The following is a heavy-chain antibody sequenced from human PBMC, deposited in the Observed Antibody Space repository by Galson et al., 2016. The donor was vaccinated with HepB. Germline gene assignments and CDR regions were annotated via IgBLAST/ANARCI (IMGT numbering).Heavy chain of an antibody. CDR1: GYSFTSFW. V-gene: IGHV5-51*01. Sequence: QSGAEVKKPGESLKISCKGSGYSFTSFWIGWVRQMPGKGLEWMGIIYPGDSDTRYSLSFQGQVTISADKSSSTAYLQWSSLKASDTATYYCARLPRAYSPDWNYYFGIDVWGQGTTVTVSS. J-gene: IGHJ6*02. CDR2: IYPGDSDT. D-gene: IGHD3-16*01. CDR3: ARLPRAYSPDWNYYFGIDV.